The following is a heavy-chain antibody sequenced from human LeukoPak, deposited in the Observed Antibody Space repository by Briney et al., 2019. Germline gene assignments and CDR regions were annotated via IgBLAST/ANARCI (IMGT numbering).Heavy chain of an antibody. CDR1: GGSISSYY. Sequence: SETLSLTCTVSGGSISSYYWSWIRQPPGKGLEWIGYIYYSGSTDYNPSLKSRVTISIDTSNMQFSLKLSSVTAADTAVYYCARGPAVAGTLWGFDYWGQGTLVTVSS. J-gene: IGHJ4*02. CDR3: ARGPAVAGTLWGFDY. V-gene: IGHV4-59*01. D-gene: IGHD6-19*01. CDR2: IYYSGST.